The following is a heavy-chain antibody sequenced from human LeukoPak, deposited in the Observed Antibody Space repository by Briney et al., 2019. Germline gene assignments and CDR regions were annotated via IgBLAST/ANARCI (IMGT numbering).Heavy chain of an antibody. D-gene: IGHD3-22*01. V-gene: IGHV3-21*01. CDR2: ISSSSSYI. CDR3: ARVHADSSGYYDY. Sequence: GGSLRLSCAASGFTFSTYSMNWVRQAPGKGLEWVSSISSSSSYIYYADSVKGRFTISRDNAKNSLYLQMNSLRAEDTAVYYCARVHADSSGYYDYWGQGTLVTVSS. J-gene: IGHJ4*02. CDR1: GFTFSTYS.